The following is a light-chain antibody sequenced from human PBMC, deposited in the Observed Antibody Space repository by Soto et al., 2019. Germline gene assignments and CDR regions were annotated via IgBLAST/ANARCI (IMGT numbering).Light chain of an antibody. V-gene: IGKV3-15*01. CDR3: QQYDNWPLT. CDR1: QSVSSN. CDR2: GAS. J-gene: IGKJ4*01. Sequence: EIVMTQSPATLSVSPGERATLSCRASQSVSSNLAWYQQKSGQTPRLLIYGASTRATDIPARFSGSGSGTEFTLSISSLQSEDFAVYYCQQYDNWPLTFGGGTKGEIK.